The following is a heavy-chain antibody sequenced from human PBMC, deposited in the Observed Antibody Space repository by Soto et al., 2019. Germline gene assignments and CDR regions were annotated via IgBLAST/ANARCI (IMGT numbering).Heavy chain of an antibody. CDR1: GGPVTATTW. J-gene: IGHJ6*02. Sequence: QVQLQESGPGLVKPSETLSLSCAVSGGPVTATTWWAWVRLPPGKGLEWIGELHHDGTTNYNPSLDSRITMSLDKSNNHFSLKLTSVTAADTAIHYCATQTISYTWCVLGRGTTVTVSS. CDR3: ATQTISYTWCV. D-gene: IGHD2-15*01. CDR2: LHHDGTT. V-gene: IGHV4-4*02.